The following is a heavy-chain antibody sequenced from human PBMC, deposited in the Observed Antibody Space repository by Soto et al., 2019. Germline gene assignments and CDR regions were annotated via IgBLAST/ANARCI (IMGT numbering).Heavy chain of an antibody. CDR3: ARDTRRGYDYRGGHFDY. J-gene: IGHJ4*02. CDR1: GGSISSGGYY. V-gene: IGHV4-31*03. D-gene: IGHD4-4*01. CDR2: IYYSGST. Sequence: SETLSLTCTVSGGSISSGGYYWSWIRQHPGKGLEWIGYIYYSGSTYYNPSLKSRVTISVDTSKNQFSLKLSSVTAADTAVYYCARDTRRGYDYRGGHFDYWGQGTLVTVSS.